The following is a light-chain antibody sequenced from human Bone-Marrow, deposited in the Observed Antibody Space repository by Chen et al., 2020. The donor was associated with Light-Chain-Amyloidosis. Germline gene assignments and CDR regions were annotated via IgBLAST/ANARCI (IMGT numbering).Light chain of an antibody. CDR3: SSYTITNTLV. CDR2: ELT. Sequence: QYALTQPASVAGSPGQSITISCTGTSSDVGGDNHVSWYQQHPDKAPKLMIYELTNRPSSVPDRFSGSKSDSTASLTISGLQTEDGADYFCSSYTITNTLVFESGTRVTVL. CDR1: SSDVGGDNH. V-gene: IGLV2-14*01. J-gene: IGLJ1*01.